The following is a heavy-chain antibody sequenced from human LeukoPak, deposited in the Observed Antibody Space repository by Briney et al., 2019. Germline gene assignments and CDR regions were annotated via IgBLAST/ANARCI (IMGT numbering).Heavy chain of an antibody. D-gene: IGHD3-3*01. Sequence: GGSLRLSCAASGFIFTNCFMSWVRQAPGKGLEWVANIKQDGSEKYYVDSVKGRFTISRDNAKNSLYLQMNSLRAEDTAVYYCARDLASEWLFPMFREYAYYYGMDVWGQGTTVTVSS. CDR1: GFIFTNCF. CDR3: ARDLASEWLFPMFREYAYYYGMDV. J-gene: IGHJ6*02. V-gene: IGHV3-7*01. CDR2: IKQDGSEK.